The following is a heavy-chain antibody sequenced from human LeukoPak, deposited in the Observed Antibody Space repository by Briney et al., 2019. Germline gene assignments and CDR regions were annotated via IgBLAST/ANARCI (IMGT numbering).Heavy chain of an antibody. CDR1: GFTFSSYG. CDR3: ARGGVPGYCSSTSCYTWGWFDP. V-gene: IGHV3-33*01. CDR2: IWYDGSNK. D-gene: IGHD2-2*02. Sequence: GRSLRLSCAASGFTFSSYGMHWVRQAPGKGLEWVAVIWYDGSNKYYADSVKGRFTISRDNSKNTLYLQMNSLRAEDTAVYYCARGGVPGYCSSTSCYTWGWFDPWGQGTLVTVSS. J-gene: IGHJ5*02.